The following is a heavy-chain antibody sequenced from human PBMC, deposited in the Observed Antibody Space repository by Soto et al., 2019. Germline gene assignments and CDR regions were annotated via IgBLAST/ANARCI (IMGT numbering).Heavy chain of an antibody. CDR1: GFTFTSYD. CDR3: ARSRDGYSFYFYYGMDV. CDR2: ILHDGSAE. V-gene: IGHV3-30*03. Sequence: QVQLVESGGGVVQPGRSLRLSCAASGFTFTSYDMHWVRQAPGKGLEWMALILHDGSAEYYADSVKGRFTISRDNSKSTLYPQMSSLRAEDTAVYYCARSRDGYSFYFYYGMDVWGQGTTVTVSS. J-gene: IGHJ6*02. D-gene: IGHD4-4*01.